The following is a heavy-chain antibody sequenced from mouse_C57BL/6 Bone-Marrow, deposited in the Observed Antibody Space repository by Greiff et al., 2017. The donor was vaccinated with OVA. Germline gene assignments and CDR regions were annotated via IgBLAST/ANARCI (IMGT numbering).Heavy chain of an antibody. Sequence: QVQLQQPGAELVKPGASVKLSCKASGYTFTSYWMHWVKQRPGPGLEWIGMIHPNSGSTNYNEKFKSKATLTVDKSSSTAYMQLSSLTSEDSAVYYCARLRWSGAMDYWGQGTSVTVSS. V-gene: IGHV1-64*01. CDR2: IHPNSGST. CDR1: GYTFTSYW. CDR3: ARLRWSGAMDY. J-gene: IGHJ4*01. D-gene: IGHD2-3*01.